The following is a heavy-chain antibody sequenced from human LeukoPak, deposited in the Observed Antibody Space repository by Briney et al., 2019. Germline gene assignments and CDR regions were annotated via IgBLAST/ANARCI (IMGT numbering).Heavy chain of an antibody. CDR2: INTDGSST. V-gene: IGHV3-74*01. CDR1: GFTFSSYW. J-gene: IGHJ4*02. D-gene: IGHD6-6*01. Sequence: VGSLRLSCAASGFTFSSYWMHWVRQAPGKGLVWVSRINTDGSSTTYADSVKGRFTISRDNAKNTLYLQMNSLSAEDTAAYYCARGYSSSYRIDYWGQRTPVTVSS. CDR3: ARGYSSSYRIDY.